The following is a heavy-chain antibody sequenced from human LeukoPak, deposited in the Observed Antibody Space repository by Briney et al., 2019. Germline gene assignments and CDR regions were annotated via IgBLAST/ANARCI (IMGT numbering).Heavy chain of an antibody. CDR2: INPNSGGT. J-gene: IGHJ6*02. V-gene: IGHV1-2*02. CDR1: GYTFTGYY. CDR3: ARGVNRYYYSGMDV. Sequence: GASVTVSCKASGYTFTGYYMHWVRQAPGQGLAWMGWINPNSGGTNYAQKFQGRVNMTRNTSISTAYMELSSLRSEDTAVYYCARGVNRYYYSGMDVWGQGTTVTVSS.